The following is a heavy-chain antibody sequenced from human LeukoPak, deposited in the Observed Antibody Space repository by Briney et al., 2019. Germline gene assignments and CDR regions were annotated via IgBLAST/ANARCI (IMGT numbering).Heavy chain of an antibody. J-gene: IGHJ6*02. CDR2: VFHTGDT. Sequence: PSETLSLTCTVSGGSISSGGYYWSWIRQPPGKGLEWIGYVFHTGDTYNNPSLKSRVTISVDRSKNQFSLRLSSVTAADTALYYCAKDKSSSGWYGMDVWGQGTTVTVSS. D-gene: IGHD6-19*01. CDR3: AKDKSSSGWYGMDV. V-gene: IGHV4-30-2*01. CDR1: GGSISSGGYY.